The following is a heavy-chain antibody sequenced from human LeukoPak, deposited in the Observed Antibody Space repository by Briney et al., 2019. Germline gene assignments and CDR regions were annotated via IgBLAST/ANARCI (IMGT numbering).Heavy chain of an antibody. CDR2: ISYDGSNK. V-gene: IGHV3-30*03. CDR3: ARDPAGYSGSYLPHDAFDI. CDR1: GFTFSSYG. J-gene: IGHJ3*02. D-gene: IGHD1-26*01. Sequence: GGSLRLSCAASGFTFSSYGMHWVRQAPGKGLEWVAVISYDGSNKYYADSVKGRFTISRDNAKNPLYLQMNSLRAEDTAVYYCARDPAGYSGSYLPHDAFDIWGQGTMVTVSS.